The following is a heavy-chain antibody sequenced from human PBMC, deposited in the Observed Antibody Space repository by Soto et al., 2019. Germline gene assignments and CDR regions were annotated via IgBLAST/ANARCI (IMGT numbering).Heavy chain of an antibody. CDR1: GFTFSNCA. V-gene: IGHV3-23*01. J-gene: IGHJ4*02. CDR2: ISGSFAST. CDR3: AKGTVAARTATSCDY. D-gene: IGHD2-15*01. Sequence: PGGSVRLSCAASGFTFSNCAMSWVRQGPGKGLEWVSGISGSFASTYYADSVKGRFTISRDNSRNTLYMEMHSLRAEDTAVYYYAKGTVAARTATSCDYWGKGT.